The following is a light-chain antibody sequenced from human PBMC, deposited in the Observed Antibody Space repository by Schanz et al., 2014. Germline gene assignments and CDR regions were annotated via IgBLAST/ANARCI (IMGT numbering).Light chain of an antibody. CDR1: SSNIGAGYD. CDR3: QSYDSSLSEWV. V-gene: IGLV1-40*01. J-gene: IGLJ3*02. Sequence: QSVLTQPPSVSGAPGQRVTISCTGSSSNIGAGYDVHWYQQLPGTAPKLLIYGNSNRPSGVPDRFSASKSGTSASLAITGLQAEDEADYYCQSYDSSLSEWVFGGGTKLTVL. CDR2: GNS.